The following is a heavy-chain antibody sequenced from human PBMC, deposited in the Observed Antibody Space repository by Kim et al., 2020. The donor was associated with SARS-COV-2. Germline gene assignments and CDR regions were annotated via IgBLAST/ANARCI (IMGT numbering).Heavy chain of an antibody. CDR2: IDPSDSYT. CDR1: GYSFTSYW. V-gene: IGHV5-10-1*01. Sequence: GESLKISCKGSGYSFTSYWISWVRQMPGKGLEWMGRIDPSDSYTNYSPSFQGHVTISADKSISTAYLQWSSLKASDTAMYYCARQLSPWYCSSTSCYNAFDIWGQGKMVTVSS. J-gene: IGHJ3*02. D-gene: IGHD2-2*01. CDR3: ARQLSPWYCSSTSCYNAFDI.